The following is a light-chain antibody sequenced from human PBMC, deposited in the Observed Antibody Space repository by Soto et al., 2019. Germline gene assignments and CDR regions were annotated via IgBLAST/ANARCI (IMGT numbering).Light chain of an antibody. Sequence: QSALTQPASMSGSPGQSITIPCTGTRSDIGSYNFVSWYQQHPGKAPKLMVYQVTNRPSKVSDRFSGSKSGNTASLTISGLQAEDEADYYCTSHTTSGTWVFGGGTKLTVL. CDR2: QVT. V-gene: IGLV2-14*01. CDR1: RSDIGSYNF. CDR3: TSHTTSGTWV. J-gene: IGLJ3*02.